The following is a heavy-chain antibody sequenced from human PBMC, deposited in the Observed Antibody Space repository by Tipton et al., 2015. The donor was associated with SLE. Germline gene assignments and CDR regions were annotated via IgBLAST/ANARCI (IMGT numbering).Heavy chain of an antibody. CDR3: ARGSRWGVVYYLDS. Sequence: TLSLTCTVSGGSISHYYWSWIRQPPGKGLEWIGYIPTSGNTNYNPSLKSRVVMSIDTSKNQFSLKLSSVTAADTAVYYCARGSRWGVVYYLDSWGQGSLVPVSS. CDR1: GGSISHYY. J-gene: IGHJ4*02. D-gene: IGHD3-10*01. CDR2: IPTSGNT. V-gene: IGHV4-4*08.